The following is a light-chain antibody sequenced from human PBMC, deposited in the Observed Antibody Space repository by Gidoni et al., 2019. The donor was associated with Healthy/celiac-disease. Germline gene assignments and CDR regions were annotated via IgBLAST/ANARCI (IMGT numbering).Light chain of an antibody. Sequence: SVLTQPPSVSGAPGQRVTISCTGSSSNIGAGYDVHWYQQLPGTAPKLLIYGNSNRPSGVPDRFSGSKSGTSAFLAITGLQAEDEADYYCQSYDSSLSGYVFGTGTKVTVL. CDR2: GNS. V-gene: IGLV1-40*01. CDR3: QSYDSSLSGYV. J-gene: IGLJ1*01. CDR1: SSNIGAGYD.